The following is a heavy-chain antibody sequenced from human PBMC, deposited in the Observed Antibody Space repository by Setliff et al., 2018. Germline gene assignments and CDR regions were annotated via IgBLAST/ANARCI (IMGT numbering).Heavy chain of an antibody. D-gene: IGHD1-26*01. Sequence: PSETLSLTCAVSGGSLNSGSYYWSWIRQSTERGLEWLGRLHTSGSTTYNPALNSRVTISVDTSTYQFSLRLTSLTAADTAVYFCARDNTILGATDHWGQGTLVTVSS. J-gene: IGHJ5*02. V-gene: IGHV4-61*02. CDR1: GGSLNSGSYY. CDR3: ARDNTILGATDH. CDR2: LHTSGST.